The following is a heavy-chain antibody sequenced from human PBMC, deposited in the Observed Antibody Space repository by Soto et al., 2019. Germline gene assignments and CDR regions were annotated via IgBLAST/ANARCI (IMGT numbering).Heavy chain of an antibody. J-gene: IGHJ6*02. CDR3: AKDLSYSIYRLMDV. V-gene: IGHV3-30*18. CDR2: ISYDGSNK. Sequence: QVQLVESGGGVVQPGRSLRLSCAASGFTFSSYGMHWVRQAPGKGLEWVAVISYDGSNKYYADSVKGRFTISRDNSKNTLYLQMNSLRAEDTAVYYCAKDLSYSIYRLMDVWGQGTTVTVSS. CDR1: GFTFSSYG. D-gene: IGHD4-4*01.